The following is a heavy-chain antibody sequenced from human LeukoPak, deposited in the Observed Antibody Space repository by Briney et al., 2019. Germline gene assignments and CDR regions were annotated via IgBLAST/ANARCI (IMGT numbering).Heavy chain of an antibody. CDR2: ISSSSSYI. V-gene: IGHV3-21*01. Sequence: PGGSLRLSCAASGFTFSSYSMNWVRQAPGKGLEWVSSISSSSSYIYYADSVKGRFTISRDNAKNSLYLQMNSLRAEDTAVYYCARADDYDFWSGYHFACGYWGQGTLVTVSS. J-gene: IGHJ4*02. CDR1: GFTFSSYS. D-gene: IGHD3-3*01. CDR3: ARADDYDFWSGYHFACGY.